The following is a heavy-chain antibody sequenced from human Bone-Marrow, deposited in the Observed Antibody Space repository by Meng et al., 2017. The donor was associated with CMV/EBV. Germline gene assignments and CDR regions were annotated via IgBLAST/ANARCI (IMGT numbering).Heavy chain of an antibody. CDR2: ISGSGGST. D-gene: IGHD3-16*01. CDR1: GFTFSSYA. V-gene: IGHV3-23*01. CDR3: ARDEGGIDY. Sequence: GESLKISCAASGFTFSSYAMSWVRQAPGKGLEWVSAISGSGGSTYYADSVKGRFTISRDKAKNSLYLQMNSLRAEDTALYYCARDEGGIDYWGQGTLVTVSS. J-gene: IGHJ4*02.